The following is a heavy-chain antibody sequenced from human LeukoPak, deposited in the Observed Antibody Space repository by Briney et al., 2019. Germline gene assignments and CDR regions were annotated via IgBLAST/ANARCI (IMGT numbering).Heavy chain of an antibody. CDR3: ARGSTVTTNFYYYYYMDV. J-gene: IGHJ6*03. CDR1: GFTLSSYE. D-gene: IGHD4-17*01. V-gene: IGHV3-48*03. CDR2: ISSSGSTI. Sequence: GGSLRLSCAASGFTLSSYEMNWVRQAPGKGLEWVSYISSSGSTIYYADSVKGRFTISRDNAKNSLYLQMNSLRAEDTAVYYCARGSTVTTNFYYYYYMDVWGKGTTVTVSS.